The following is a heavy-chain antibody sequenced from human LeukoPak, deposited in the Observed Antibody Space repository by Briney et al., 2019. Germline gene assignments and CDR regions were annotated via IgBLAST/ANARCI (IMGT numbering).Heavy chain of an antibody. Sequence: PGGSLRLSCAASGFIFSDCYMSWIRQAPGKGLEWVSYISSSGTTIYYAESVKGRFTISRDNSKNTLYLQMSSLTPDDTALYYCTQWELLPTADYWGQGTLVTVSS. V-gene: IGHV3-11*04. D-gene: IGHD1-26*01. J-gene: IGHJ4*02. CDR3: TQWELLPTADY. CDR2: ISSSGTTI. CDR1: GFIFSDCY.